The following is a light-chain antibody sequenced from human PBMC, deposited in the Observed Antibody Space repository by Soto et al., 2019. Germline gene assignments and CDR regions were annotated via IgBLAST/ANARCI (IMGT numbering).Light chain of an antibody. CDR1: NNDNGGYNY. V-gene: IGLV2-14*03. Sequence: SALTQPAPLSWAPGQAITHSCTGNNNDNGGYNYVSWYQQHPGKAPKLIIYDVTNRPAGISSRFSASKSGNTASLTISVLQAEDEADYYCCSYKSSSTLYVFGTGTKVTVL. CDR3: CSYKSSSTLYV. CDR2: DVT. J-gene: IGLJ1*01.